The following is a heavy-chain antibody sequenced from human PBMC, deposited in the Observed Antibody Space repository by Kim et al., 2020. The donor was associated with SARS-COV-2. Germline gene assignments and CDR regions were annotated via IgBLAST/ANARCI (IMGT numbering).Heavy chain of an antibody. CDR2: INPNSGGT. D-gene: IGHD6-19*01. CDR1: GYTFTGYY. J-gene: IGHJ4*02. CDR3: AGERGGVYSSGWIDY. V-gene: IGHV1-2*02. Sequence: ASVKVSCKASGYTFTGYYMHWVRQAPGQGLEWMGWINPNSGGTNYAQKFQGRVTMTRDTSISTAYMELSRLRSDDTAVYYCAGERGGVYSSGWIDYLGQGTLVTVSS.